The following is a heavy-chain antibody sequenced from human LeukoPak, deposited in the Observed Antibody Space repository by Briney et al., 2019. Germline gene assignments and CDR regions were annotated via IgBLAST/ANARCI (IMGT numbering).Heavy chain of an antibody. J-gene: IGHJ5*02. CDR3: ASAGAYFWSLWFDP. CDR2: MNPNSGNT. Sequence: ASVKVSCKASGYTFTSYDINWVRQATGQGLEWMGWMNPNSGNTGYAQKFQGRVTMTRNTSISTAYMELSSLRSEDTAVYYCASAGAYFWSLWFDPWGQGTLVTVSS. CDR1: GYTFTSYD. D-gene: IGHD3-3*01. V-gene: IGHV1-8*01.